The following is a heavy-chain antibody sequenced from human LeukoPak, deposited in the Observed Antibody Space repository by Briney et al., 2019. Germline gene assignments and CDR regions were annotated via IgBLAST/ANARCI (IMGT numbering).Heavy chain of an antibody. CDR2: ISVRGATI. D-gene: IGHD6-6*01. Sequence: GGSLRLSCAASGFTLFDYSMAWVRQAPGKGLEGFSYISVRGATIRYADSVKGRFTMSRDDAKSSVFLQMNNLRAEDTALYFCARRRLDYYGLDVWGQGTTVTVSS. V-gene: IGHV3-11*01. J-gene: IGHJ6*02. CDR3: ARRRLDYYGLDV. CDR1: GFTLFDYS.